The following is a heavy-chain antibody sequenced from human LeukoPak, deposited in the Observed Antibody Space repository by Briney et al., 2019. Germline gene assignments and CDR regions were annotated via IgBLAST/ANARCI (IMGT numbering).Heavy chain of an antibody. Sequence: ASVKVSCKASGYTFSSYGISWVRQAPGQGLEWMGWISAYNANTNYTQKLQGRVTMTTDTSTSTAHMELRSLRSDDTAVYYCARDQYYYGSGSYWADFDYWGQGTLVTVSS. J-gene: IGHJ4*02. D-gene: IGHD3-10*01. CDR3: ARDQYYYGSGSYWADFDY. CDR2: ISAYNANT. V-gene: IGHV1-18*01. CDR1: GYTFSSYG.